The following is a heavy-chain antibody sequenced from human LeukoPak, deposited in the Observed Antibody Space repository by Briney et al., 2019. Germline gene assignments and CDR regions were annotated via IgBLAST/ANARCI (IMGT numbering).Heavy chain of an antibody. J-gene: IGHJ4*02. V-gene: IGHV1-46*01. CDR2: IYPRDGST. CDR3: ARDQEGFDY. CDR1: GYTSTSNY. Sequence: ASVKVPCKASGYTSTSNYIHWVRQAPGQGLEWMGIIYPRDGSTSYAQKFQGRVTVTRDTSTSTVHMELSGLRSEDTAVYYCARDQEGFDYWGQGALVTVSS.